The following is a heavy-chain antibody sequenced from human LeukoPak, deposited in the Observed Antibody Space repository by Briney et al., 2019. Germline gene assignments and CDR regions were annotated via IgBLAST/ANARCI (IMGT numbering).Heavy chain of an antibody. CDR2: ISWNSGSI. CDR1: GFTFSSYS. Sequence: PGGSLRLSCAASGFTFSSYSMSWVRQAPGKGLEWVSGISWNSGSIGYADSVKGRFTISRDNAKNSLYLQMNSLRAEDTALYYCAKESYYGMDVWGQGTTVTVSS. J-gene: IGHJ6*02. V-gene: IGHV3-9*01. CDR3: AKESYYGMDV.